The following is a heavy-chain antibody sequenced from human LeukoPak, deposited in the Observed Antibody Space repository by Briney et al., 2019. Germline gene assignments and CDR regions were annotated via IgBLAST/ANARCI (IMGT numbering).Heavy chain of an antibody. CDR2: INPNSGGT. J-gene: IGHJ4*02. V-gene: IGHV1-2*02. Sequence: GASVTVSCKASAYTFTCYYMHWVRQAPGQGLEWMGWINPNSGGTNYAQKFQGRVTMTRDTSISTAYMELSRLRSDDTAVYYCARDKGVWSGYFDYWGQGTLVTVSS. CDR3: ARDKGVWSGYFDY. CDR1: AYTFTCYY. D-gene: IGHD3-3*01.